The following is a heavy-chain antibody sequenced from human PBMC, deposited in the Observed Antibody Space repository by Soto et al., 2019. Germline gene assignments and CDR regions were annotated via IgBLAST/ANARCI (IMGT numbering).Heavy chain of an antibody. Sequence: EVQLVESGGGLVQPGGSLRLSCAVSGFTFSSFWMSWVRQAPGKGLEWVANIKQAGSDKYYVDSVKGRFTISRDNAKNSLYLQMNSLRGEDTAVYYCARDRHLDYWGQGTLVTVSS. CDR3: ARDRHLDY. CDR2: IKQAGSDK. V-gene: IGHV3-7*01. CDR1: GFTFSSFW. J-gene: IGHJ4*02. D-gene: IGHD3-3*02.